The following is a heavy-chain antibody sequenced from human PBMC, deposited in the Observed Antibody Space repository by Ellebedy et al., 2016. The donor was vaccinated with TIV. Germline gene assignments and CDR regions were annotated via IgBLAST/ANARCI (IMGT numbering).Heavy chain of an antibody. CDR1: GGSISSYY. D-gene: IGHD2-2*01. Sequence: SETLSLTCTVSGGSISSYYWSWIRQPPGKGLEWVGYIYHNGGTNYSPSLKSRLTISVDTSRNQFSLKLSSATAADTAVYYCARSSAVPGDYDAFDIWGQGTLVTVSS. J-gene: IGHJ3*02. CDR3: ARSSAVPGDYDAFDI. V-gene: IGHV4-59*08. CDR2: IYHNGGT.